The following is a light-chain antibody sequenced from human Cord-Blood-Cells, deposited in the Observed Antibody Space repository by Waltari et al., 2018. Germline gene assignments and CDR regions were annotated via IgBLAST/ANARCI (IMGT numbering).Light chain of an antibody. CDR2: RNN. J-gene: IGLJ3*02. CDR3: AAWDDSLSGWV. V-gene: IGLV1-47*01. CDR1: CSNIGSNY. Sequence: QSVLTPPPSASGTPGQRATISCSGSCSNIGSNYLYWYQQLPGTAPKLLIYRNNQRPSGVPDRFSGSKSGTSASLAISGLRSEDEADYYCAAWDDSLSGWVFGGGTKLTVL.